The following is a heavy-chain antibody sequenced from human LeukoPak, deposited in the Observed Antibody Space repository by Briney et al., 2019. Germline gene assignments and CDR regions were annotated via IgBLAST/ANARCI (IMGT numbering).Heavy chain of an antibody. CDR1: GFTFSSYT. CDR3: ARGNGHDY. CDR2: ISSSSSTI. V-gene: IGHV3-48*02. Sequence: GGSLRLSCAASGFTFSSYTMSWVRQAPGKGLEWVSVISSSSSTIYYADSVKGRFTISRDNAKNSLYVQLNSLRDEDTAVYYCARGNGHDYWGQGTLVTVSS. D-gene: IGHD2-8*01. J-gene: IGHJ4*02.